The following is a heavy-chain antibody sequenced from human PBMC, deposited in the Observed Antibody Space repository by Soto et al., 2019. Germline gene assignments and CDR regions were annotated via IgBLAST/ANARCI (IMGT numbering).Heavy chain of an antibody. CDR2: TYHSGTT. V-gene: IGHV4-4*02. J-gene: IGHJ5*02. CDR1: GDSINNSHW. CDR3: AREVNSSPARGPNWFDP. Sequence: SETLFLTCVVSGDSINNSHWWSWVRQTPWKGLEWIGETYHSGTTNYSPSLKTRVTISIDKSKNQFSLKMNSVTAADTAVYYCAREVNSSPARGPNWFDPWGQGTLVTVSS. D-gene: IGHD6-13*01.